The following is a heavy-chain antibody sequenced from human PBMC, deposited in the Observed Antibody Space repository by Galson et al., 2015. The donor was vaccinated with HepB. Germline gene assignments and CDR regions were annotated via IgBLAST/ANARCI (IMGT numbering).Heavy chain of an antibody. V-gene: IGHV3-33*01. D-gene: IGHD3-10*01. CDR3: ARDRRVGLWFGELSS. J-gene: IGHJ4*02. Sequence: SLRLSCAASGFTFSSYGMHWVRQAPGKGLEWVAVIWYDGSNKYYADSVKGRFTISRDNSKNTLYLQMNSLRAEDTAVYYCARDRRVGLWFGELSSWGQGTLVTVSS. CDR1: GFTFSSYG. CDR2: IWYDGSNK.